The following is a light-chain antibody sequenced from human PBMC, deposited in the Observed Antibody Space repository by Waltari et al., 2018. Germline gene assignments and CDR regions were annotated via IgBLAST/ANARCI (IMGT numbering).Light chain of an antibody. CDR3: SSYAGSNNLV. CDR2: EVS. J-gene: IGLJ3*02. V-gene: IGLV2-8*01. Sequence: QSALTQPPSASGSPGQSVTIPCPGTSSDVGGYNYVSWYQQHPGKAPKLMIDEVSKRPSGVPDRFSGSKSGNTASLTVSGLQAEDESDYYCSSYAGSNNLVFGGGTKLTVL. CDR1: SSDVGGYNY.